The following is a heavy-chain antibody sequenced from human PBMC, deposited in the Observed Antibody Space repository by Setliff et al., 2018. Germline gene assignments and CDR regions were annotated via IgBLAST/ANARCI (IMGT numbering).Heavy chain of an antibody. CDR1: GFTFSSFW. CDR2: LSSDGSSI. Sequence: PGGSLRLSCAASGFTFSSFWMAWVRQAPVKGLDWVATLSSDGSSIYYADSVKGRFTISRDNSKNTLYLQMNSLRAEDTAIYYCARCSSWHGHYPHFNYWGQGTLVTVSS. D-gene: IGHD6-13*01. J-gene: IGHJ4*02. CDR3: ARCSSWHGHYPHFNY. V-gene: IGHV3-23*03.